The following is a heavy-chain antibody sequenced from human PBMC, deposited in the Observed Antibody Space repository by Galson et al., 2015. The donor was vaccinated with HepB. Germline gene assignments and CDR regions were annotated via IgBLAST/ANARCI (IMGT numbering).Heavy chain of an antibody. CDR1: GFTFSSYG. Sequence: SLRLSCAASGFTFSSYGMHWVRQAPGKGLEWVAVISYDGSNKYYADSVKGRFTISRDNSKNTLYLQMNSLRAEDTAVYYCAKDSSWSLFDYWGQGTLVTVSS. D-gene: IGHD6-13*01. J-gene: IGHJ4*02. V-gene: IGHV3-30*18. CDR2: ISYDGSNK. CDR3: AKDSSWSLFDY.